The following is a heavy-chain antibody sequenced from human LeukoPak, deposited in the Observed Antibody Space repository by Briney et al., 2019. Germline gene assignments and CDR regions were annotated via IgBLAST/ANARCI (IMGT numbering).Heavy chain of an antibody. Sequence: QPGGSLRLSCAASGFTFSSYEMNWVRQAPGKGLEWVSYISSSAGTIYYADSVKGRFTISRDNARNSLYLQMNSLRAEDTAVYYCARSAYSGHDEKGDYWGQGTLVTVSS. J-gene: IGHJ4*02. CDR3: ARSAYSGHDEKGDY. CDR1: GFTFSSYE. V-gene: IGHV3-48*03. CDR2: ISSSAGTI. D-gene: IGHD5-12*01.